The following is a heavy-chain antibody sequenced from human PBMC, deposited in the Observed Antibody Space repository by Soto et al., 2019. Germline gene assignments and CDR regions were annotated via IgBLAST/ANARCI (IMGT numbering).Heavy chain of an antibody. D-gene: IGHD2-21*02. CDR2: LIPVFRSA. V-gene: IGHV1-69*01. J-gene: IGHJ6*02. Sequence: VQLVQSGAEVKKTGSSVKVSCKASGGTFNKFAFSWVRQAPGQGFEWMGGLIPVFRSANYAQRFRGRITITEYEYTSTVYLYLNDLRSDDTAVYYCARRYCASDNCPLFYYFVDLWGLGTTVTVSS. CDR1: GGTFNKFA. CDR3: ARRYCASDNCPLFYYFVDL.